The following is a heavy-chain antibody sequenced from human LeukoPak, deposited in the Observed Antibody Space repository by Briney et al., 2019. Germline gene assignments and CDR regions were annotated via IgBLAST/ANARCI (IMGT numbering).Heavy chain of an antibody. J-gene: IGHJ4*02. Sequence: RASVKVSCTVSWFSLTELSLYWVRQAPGKGLEWMGGFDVIDAKTFYAQKFQGRVTMTEDSSTDTAYMELSSLRSDDTAFYYCAAGRPYSLLDYWGQGTLLTVSS. V-gene: IGHV1-24*01. CDR1: WFSLTELS. CDR2: FDVIDAKT. CDR3: AAGRPYSLLDY. D-gene: IGHD5-18*01.